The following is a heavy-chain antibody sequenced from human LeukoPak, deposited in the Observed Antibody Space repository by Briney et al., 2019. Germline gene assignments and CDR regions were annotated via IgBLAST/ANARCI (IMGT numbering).Heavy chain of an antibody. D-gene: IGHD3-3*01. CDR1: GGSFSGYY. J-gene: IGHJ4*02. Sequence: SETLSLTCAVYGGSFSGYYWSWICQPPGKGLEWIGEINHSGSTNYNPSLKSRVTISVDTSKNQFSLKLSSVTAADTAVYYCASTLYDFWSGYYSPYFDYWGQGTLVTVSS. CDR3: ASTLYDFWSGYYSPYFDY. V-gene: IGHV4-34*01. CDR2: INHSGST.